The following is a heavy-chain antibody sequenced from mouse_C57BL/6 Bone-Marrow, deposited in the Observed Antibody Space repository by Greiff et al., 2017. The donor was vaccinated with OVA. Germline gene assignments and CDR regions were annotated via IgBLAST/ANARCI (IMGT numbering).Heavy chain of an antibody. CDR1: GYTFTSYW. D-gene: IGHD1-1*01. V-gene: IGHV1-72*01. J-gene: IGHJ2*01. CDR3: ARSNYGSSYLYFDY. CDR2: IDPNSGGT. Sequence: QVHVKQPGAELVKPGASVKLSCKASGYTFTSYWMHWVKQRPGRGLEWIGRIDPNSGGTKYNEKFKSKATLTVDKPSSTAYMQLSSLTSEDSAVYYCARSNYGSSYLYFDYWGQGTTLTVSS.